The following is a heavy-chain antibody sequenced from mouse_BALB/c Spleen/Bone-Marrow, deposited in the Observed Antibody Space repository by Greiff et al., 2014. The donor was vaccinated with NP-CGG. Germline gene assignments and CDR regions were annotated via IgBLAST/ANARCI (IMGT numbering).Heavy chain of an antibody. J-gene: IGHJ2*01. CDR2: IFPGDGDT. Sequence: VQVVESGPELVKPGASVKISCKASGYAFNSSWMNWVKQRPGQGLEWIGRIFPGDGDTNYDRKFRGKATLTADKSSNTAYMQLSSLTSVDSAVYFCARLGYSGYWGQGTALTVSS. CDR1: GYAFNSSW. V-gene: IGHV1-82*01. D-gene: IGHD1-3*01. CDR3: ARLGYSGY.